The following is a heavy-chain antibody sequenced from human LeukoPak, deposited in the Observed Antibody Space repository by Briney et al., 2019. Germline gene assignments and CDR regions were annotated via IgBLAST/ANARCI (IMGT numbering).Heavy chain of an antibody. CDR1: GFTFSGNA. D-gene: IGHD2-8*02. CDR2: IGSDENR. V-gene: IGHV3-23*01. CDR3: AKDVIHWSFDH. J-gene: IGHJ4*02. Sequence: GGSLRLSCTASGFTFSGNAMGWVRQAPGKGLEWVSGIGSDENRLYADSVKGRFTISRDNSKNTLYLQMNSLRVEDTAVYYCAKDVIHWSFDHWGQGTLATVSS.